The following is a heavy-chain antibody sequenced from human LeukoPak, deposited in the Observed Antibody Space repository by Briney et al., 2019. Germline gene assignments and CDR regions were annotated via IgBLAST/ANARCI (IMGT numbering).Heavy chain of an antibody. CDR1: GYSFTSNY. J-gene: IGHJ4*02. V-gene: IGHV1-46*01. CDR2: IYPSDGST. Sequence: GASLKVSCKASGYSFTSNYIHWVRQAPGQGLEWMGMIYPSDGSTSYAQKFQGRVTVTRDTSTSTVHMELSGLRSEDAAVYYCARDQEAFDYWGQGTLVTVSS. CDR3: ARDQEAFDY.